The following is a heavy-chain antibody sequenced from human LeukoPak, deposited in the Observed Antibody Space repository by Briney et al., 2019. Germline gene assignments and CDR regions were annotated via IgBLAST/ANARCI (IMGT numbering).Heavy chain of an antibody. CDR1: GYTFSNYG. Sequence: ASVKVSCKASGYTFSNYGITWVRQAPGQGLEWMGWISGYSGNTNFAQKLQGRVSMTTDTSTYTSDMELRSLRSDDTAVYYCARSLGDSSGYYPLPFDYWAQGTLVIVSS. J-gene: IGHJ4*02. CDR3: ARSLGDSSGYYPLPFDY. V-gene: IGHV1-18*01. CDR2: ISGYSGNT. D-gene: IGHD3-22*01.